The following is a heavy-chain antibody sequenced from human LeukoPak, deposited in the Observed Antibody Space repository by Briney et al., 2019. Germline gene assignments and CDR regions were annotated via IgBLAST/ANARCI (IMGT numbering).Heavy chain of an antibody. Sequence: PGGSLRLSCAASGFTFSSYEMNWVRQAPGKGLEWVAFIRYDGSNKYYADSVKGRFTISRDNSKNTLYLQMNSLRAEDTAVYYCAKDPRVATIWYYYYYMDVWGKGTTVTISS. D-gene: IGHD5-12*01. CDR3: AKDPRVATIWYYYYYMDV. J-gene: IGHJ6*03. CDR2: IRYDGSNK. CDR1: GFTFSSYE. V-gene: IGHV3-30*02.